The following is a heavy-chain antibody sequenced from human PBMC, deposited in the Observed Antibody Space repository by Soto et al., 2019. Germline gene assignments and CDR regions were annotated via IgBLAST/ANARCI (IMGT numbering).Heavy chain of an antibody. CDR3: TRLNYDYFFAMDV. J-gene: IGHJ6*02. V-gene: IGHV4-39*01. CDR1: GASINTSTYH. CDR2: IYFTGIT. Sequence: SETLSLTCAVSGASINTSTYHWGWIRQSPGKGLEWIGTIYFTGITHCNPSLKSRLTISVDTSKNQFSLRLTSVTAADTAVYYCTRLNYDYFFAMDVWGPGTKVTVSS.